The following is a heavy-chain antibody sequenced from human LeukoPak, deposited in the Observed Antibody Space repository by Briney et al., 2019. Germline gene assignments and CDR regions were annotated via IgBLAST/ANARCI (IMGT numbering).Heavy chain of an antibody. CDR2: MNAGNGNT. CDR3: AREGSMVRGVGIFGLDY. V-gene: IGHV1-3*03. CDR1: GYTFISYA. Sequence: GASVKVSCKSSGYTFISYAMHWVRQAPGQRLEWMGWMNAGNGNTKYSQKFQGRVTITRDTSASTAYMELSSLKSEDMAVYYCAREGSMVRGVGIFGLDYWGQGTLVTVSS. D-gene: IGHD3-10*01. J-gene: IGHJ4*02.